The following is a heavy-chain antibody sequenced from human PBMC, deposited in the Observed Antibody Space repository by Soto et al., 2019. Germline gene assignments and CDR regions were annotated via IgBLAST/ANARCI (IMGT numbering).Heavy chain of an antibody. CDR1: GGSINSGCYY. D-gene: IGHD7-27*01. J-gene: IGHJ4*02. CDR2: IYYDGST. Sequence: QVQLQESGPGLVKPSQTLSLTCTVSGGSINSGCYYWNWIRQHPGKDLEWIGYIYYDGSTSYNPSLQTRICISAEKSKHQFCLNLSSVTAADKAVYYCGSFSHWANPFGYWGQGTLGAVSS. V-gene: IGHV4-31*03. CDR3: GSFSHWANPFGY.